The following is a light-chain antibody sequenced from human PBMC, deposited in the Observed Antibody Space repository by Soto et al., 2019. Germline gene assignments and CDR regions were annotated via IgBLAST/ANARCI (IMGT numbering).Light chain of an antibody. CDR2: GAS. V-gene: IGKV3-15*01. CDR3: QHYNDHPLT. Sequence: EIVMTQSPATLSVSPGERATLCCRASQSVSSDLAWYQHKPGQAPRLLIYGASTRATGIPVRFSGSGSGTEFTLTISSLQSEDFAVYYCQHYNDHPLTFGGGTKVDIK. J-gene: IGKJ4*01. CDR1: QSVSSD.